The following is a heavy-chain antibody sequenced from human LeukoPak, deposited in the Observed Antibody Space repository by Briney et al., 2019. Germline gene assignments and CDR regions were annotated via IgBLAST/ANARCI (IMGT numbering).Heavy chain of an antibody. J-gene: IGHJ5*02. D-gene: IGHD1-7*01. Sequence: PGGSLRLSCTASGFTFGDYGMSWVRQAAGKGLEWVGFIRSKTYGGTTEYAASVKGRFTISRDDSKNTLYLQMNSLRAEDTAVYYCAGRTGNYNWFDPWGQGTLVTVSS. CDR3: AGRTGNYNWFDP. CDR1: GFTFGDYG. CDR2: IRSKTYGGTT. V-gene: IGHV3-49*04.